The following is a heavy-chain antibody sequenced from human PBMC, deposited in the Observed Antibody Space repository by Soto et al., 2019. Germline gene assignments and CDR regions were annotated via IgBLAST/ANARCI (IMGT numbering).Heavy chain of an antibody. CDR1: GGTFSRYA. V-gene: IGHV1-69*12. CDR2: IIPIFGTA. J-gene: IGHJ6*02. Sequence: QVQLVQSGAEVKKPGSSVKVSCKASGGTFSRYAISWVRQAPGQGLEWRGGIIPIFGTANYAQKFQGRVTITADESTSTAYMELSSLRSEDTAVYYCARQGAALRDYYYGMDVWGQGTTVTVSS. D-gene: IGHD6-25*01. CDR3: ARQGAALRDYYYGMDV.